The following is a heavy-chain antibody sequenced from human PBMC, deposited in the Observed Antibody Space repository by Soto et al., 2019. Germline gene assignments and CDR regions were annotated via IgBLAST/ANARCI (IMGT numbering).Heavy chain of an antibody. V-gene: IGHV3-53*01. J-gene: IGHJ4*02. CDR3: ARGSVAATVFDY. CDR1: GFTVSSNY. D-gene: IGHD2-15*01. CDR2: IYSGGST. Sequence: LRLSCAASGFTVSSNYMCWVRQAPGKGLEWVSVIYSGGSTYYADSVKGRFTISRDNSKNTLYLQMNSLRAEDTAVYYCARGSVAATVFDYWGQGTLVTDSS.